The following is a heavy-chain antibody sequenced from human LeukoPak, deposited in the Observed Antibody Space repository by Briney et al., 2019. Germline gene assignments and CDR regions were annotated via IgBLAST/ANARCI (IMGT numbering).Heavy chain of an antibody. CDR2: IYYSGST. CDR3: ARSVITFGGVIVLDYYFDY. CDR1: GGSISSGGYY. D-gene: IGHD3-16*02. Sequence: SETLSLTFTVSGGSISSGGYYWSWIRQHPGKGLEWIGYIYYSGSTYYNPSLKSRVTISVDTSKNQFSLKLSSVTAADTAVCYCARSVITFGGVIVLDYYFDYWGQGTLVTVSS. V-gene: IGHV4-31*03. J-gene: IGHJ4*02.